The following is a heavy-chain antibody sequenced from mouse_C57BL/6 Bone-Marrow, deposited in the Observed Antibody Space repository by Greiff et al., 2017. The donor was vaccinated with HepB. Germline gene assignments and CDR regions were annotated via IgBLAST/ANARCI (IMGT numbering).Heavy chain of an antibody. D-gene: IGHD2-3*01. J-gene: IGHJ1*03. V-gene: IGHV1-19*01. Sequence: EVQGVESGPVLVKPGASVKMSCKASGYTFTDYYMNWVKQSHGKSLEWIGVINPYNGGTSYNQKFKGKATLTVDKSSSTAYMELNSLTSEDSAVYYCARWGWLLRYFDVWGTGTTVTVSS. CDR2: INPYNGGT. CDR3: ARWGWLLRYFDV. CDR1: GYTFTDYY.